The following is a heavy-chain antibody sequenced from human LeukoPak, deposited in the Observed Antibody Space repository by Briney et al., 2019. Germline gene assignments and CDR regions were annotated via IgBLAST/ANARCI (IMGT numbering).Heavy chain of an antibody. CDR2: IYYSGST. CDR1: DGSITSSSHY. Sequence: SETLSLTCTVSDGSITSSSHYWGWIRQPPGEGLEWIGSIYYSGSTYYNPSLKSRVTISIDTSKNQFSLKLSSMTAADTAVYFCATTTIRLGYWGRGTLVTVSS. V-gene: IGHV4-39*07. J-gene: IGHJ4*02. CDR3: ATTTIRLGY. D-gene: IGHD1-26*01.